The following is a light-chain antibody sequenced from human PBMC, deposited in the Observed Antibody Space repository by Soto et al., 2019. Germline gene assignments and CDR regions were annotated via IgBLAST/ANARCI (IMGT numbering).Light chain of an antibody. V-gene: IGLV2-8*01. Sequence: QSVLTQLPSAYGSPGQSVTISCTGTSSDVGGYNYVSWYQQHPGKAPRLMIYDVIKRPSGVPDRFSGSKSGNTASLTVSGLQAEDEADYYCSSYAGSTNFVFGPGTKVTVL. CDR3: SSYAGSTNFV. CDR2: DVI. J-gene: IGLJ1*01. CDR1: SSDVGGYNY.